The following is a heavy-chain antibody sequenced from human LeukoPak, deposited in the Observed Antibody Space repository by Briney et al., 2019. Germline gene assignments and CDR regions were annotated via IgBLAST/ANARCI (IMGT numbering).Heavy chain of an antibody. CDR1: GGSISSGGYY. CDR2: IYHSGST. V-gene: IGHV4-30-2*01. CDR3: ARDPFYCSSTSCYYDAFDI. Sequence: KPSQTLSLTCTVSGGSISSGGYYWSWIRQPPGKGLEWIGYIYHSGSTYYNPSLKSRVTISVDTSKNQFSLKLSSVTAADTAVYYCARDPFYCSSTSCYYDAFDIWGQGTMVTVSS. J-gene: IGHJ3*02. D-gene: IGHD2-2*01.